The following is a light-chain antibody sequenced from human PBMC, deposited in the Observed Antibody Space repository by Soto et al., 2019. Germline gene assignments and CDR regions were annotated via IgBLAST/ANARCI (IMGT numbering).Light chain of an antibody. Sequence: DIQMTQSPSSLSASVGDRVTITCRASQSISSYLNWYQQKPGKAPKLLIYAASSLQSGVPSRFSGSGSWKDFTLTIISLQPEDVATYYCQQSYSGFTFGPGTKVDIK. CDR3: QQSYSGFT. CDR1: QSISSY. V-gene: IGKV1-39*01. J-gene: IGKJ3*01. CDR2: AAS.